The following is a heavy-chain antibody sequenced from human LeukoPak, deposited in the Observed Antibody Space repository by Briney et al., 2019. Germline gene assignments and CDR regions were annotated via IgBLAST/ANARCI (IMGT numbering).Heavy chain of an antibody. CDR3: ARDLGIDYGSVDN. CDR2: IYSDGNT. J-gene: IGHJ4*02. D-gene: IGHD3-10*01. V-gene: IGHV3-66*01. CDR1: GFTVSSNY. Sequence: GGSLRLSCAASGFTVSSNYMSWVRQAPGKGLEWVSIIYSDGNTYYADSVEGRFTISRDTSKNTLYLQMNSLRAEDTAVYYCARDLGIDYGSVDNWGQGTLVTVSS.